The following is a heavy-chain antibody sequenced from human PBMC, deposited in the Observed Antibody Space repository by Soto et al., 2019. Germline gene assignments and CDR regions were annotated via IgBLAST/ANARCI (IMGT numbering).Heavy chain of an antibody. CDR3: SSRAYCTTAICDPYIDY. CDR2: IYYSGST. J-gene: IGHJ4*02. V-gene: IGHV4-31*03. Sequence: SETLSLTCTVSGGSISSGNYYWSWIRQHPGKGLEWIGYIYYSGSTYYNPSLKSRVAISVDTSKNQFSLKLSSVTAADTAVYYFSSRAYCTTAICDPYIDYWGQGTLVTVSS. CDR1: GGSISSGNYY. D-gene: IGHD2-8*01.